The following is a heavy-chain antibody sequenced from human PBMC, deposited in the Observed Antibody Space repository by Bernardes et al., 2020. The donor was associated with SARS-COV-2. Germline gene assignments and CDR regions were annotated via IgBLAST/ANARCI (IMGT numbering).Heavy chain of an antibody. D-gene: IGHD3-3*01. CDR3: ARGSLQFLFTQRYFFDH. J-gene: IGHJ4*02. V-gene: IGHV4-34*01. CDR2: INRSGNT. Sequence: SETLSLTCAVNGGSLSGYSWTWIRQPPGKGLEWIGEINRSGNTNYNPSLKSRVTISVDTSKNQFSLRLYSVTGADTAVYYCARGSLQFLFTQRYFFDHWGQGTLVTVSS. CDR1: GGSLSGYS.